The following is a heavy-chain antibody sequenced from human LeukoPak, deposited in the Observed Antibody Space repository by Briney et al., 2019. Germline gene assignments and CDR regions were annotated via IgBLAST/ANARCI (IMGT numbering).Heavy chain of an antibody. CDR3: VSFYETY. V-gene: IGHV3-74*01. D-gene: IGHD2-2*01. J-gene: IGHJ4*02. CDR2: INSDGSWT. CDR1: GNYW. Sequence: GGFLRLSCAASGNYWMHWVRQAPGKGLVWVSHINSDGSWTSYADSVKGRFTISKDNAKNTVYLQMNNLRTEDTAVYYCVSFYETYWGRGTLVTVSS.